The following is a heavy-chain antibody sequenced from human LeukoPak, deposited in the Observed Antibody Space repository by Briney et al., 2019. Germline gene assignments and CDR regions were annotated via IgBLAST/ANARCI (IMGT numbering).Heavy chain of an antibody. CDR1: GGSISSSSYY. CDR2: IYYSGST. D-gene: IGHD2-15*01. V-gene: IGHV4-39*07. Sequence: SETLSLTCTVSGGSISSSSYYWGWIRQPPGKGLEWIGSIYYSGSTYYNPSLKSRVTISVDTSKSQFSLKLNSVTAADTAVYYCARRLRFYYYYMDVWGKGTTVTISS. J-gene: IGHJ6*03. CDR3: ARRLRFYYYYMDV.